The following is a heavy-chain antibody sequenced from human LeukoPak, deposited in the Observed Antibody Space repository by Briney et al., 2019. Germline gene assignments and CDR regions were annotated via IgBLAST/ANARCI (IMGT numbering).Heavy chain of an antibody. V-gene: IGHV4-30-4*08. CDR2: IYYSGST. CDR1: GGSISSGDYY. D-gene: IGHD5-12*01. CDR3: ARGLRRGNWFDP. Sequence: SQTLSLTCTVSGGSISSGDYYWSWIRQPPGKGLKWIGYIYYSGSTYYNPSLKSRVTISVDTSKNQFSLKLSSVTAADTAVYYCARGLRRGNWFDPWGQGTLVTVSS. J-gene: IGHJ5*02.